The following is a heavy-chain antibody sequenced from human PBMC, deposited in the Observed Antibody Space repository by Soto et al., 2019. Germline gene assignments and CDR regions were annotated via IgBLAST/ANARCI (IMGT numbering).Heavy chain of an antibody. CDR1: GGTFSSYT. Sequence: QVQLVQSGAEVKKPGSSVKVSCKASGGTFSSYTISWVRQAPGQGLEWMGRIIPILGIANYAQKFQGRVTITAHKSTSTAYMELSSLRSEDTAVYYCASEDYGDYVLVYWGQETLVTVSS. V-gene: IGHV1-69*02. CDR2: IIPILGIA. CDR3: ASEDYGDYVLVY. D-gene: IGHD4-17*01. J-gene: IGHJ4*02.